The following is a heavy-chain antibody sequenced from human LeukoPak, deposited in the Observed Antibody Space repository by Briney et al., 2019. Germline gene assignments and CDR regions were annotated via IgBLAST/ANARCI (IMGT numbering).Heavy chain of an antibody. V-gene: IGHV4-59*08. CDR1: GGSISSYF. CDR2: IYYSGGT. Sequence: SETLSLTCTVSGGSISSYFWSWIRQPPGKGLEWIGYIYYSGGTNYNPSLKSRVTISVDTSKNQFSLKLSSVTAADTAVYYCARLPTMVRELDYWGQGTLVTVSS. CDR3: ARLPTMVRELDY. J-gene: IGHJ4*02. D-gene: IGHD3-10*01.